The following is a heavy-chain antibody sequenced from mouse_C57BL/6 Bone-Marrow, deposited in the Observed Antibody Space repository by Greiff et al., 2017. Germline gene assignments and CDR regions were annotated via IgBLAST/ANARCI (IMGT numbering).Heavy chain of an antibody. CDR2: ISSGGSYT. CDR1: GFTFSSYG. V-gene: IGHV5-6*01. CDR3: ARLKGYFDY. Sequence: EVKLMESGGDLVKPGGSLKLSCAASGFTFSSYGMSWVRQTPDKRLEWVATISSGGSYTYYPDSVKGRFTISRDNAKNTLYLQMSSLKSEDPAMYYCARLKGYFDYWGQGTTLTVSS. J-gene: IGHJ2*01. D-gene: IGHD1-3*01.